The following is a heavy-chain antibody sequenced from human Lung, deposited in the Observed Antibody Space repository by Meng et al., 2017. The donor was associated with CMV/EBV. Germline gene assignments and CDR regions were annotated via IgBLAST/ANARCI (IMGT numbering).Heavy chain of an antibody. D-gene: IGHD2-2*01. V-gene: IGHV3-48*03. Sequence: SLKISCAASGFTFNNYEMNWVRQAPGKGLEWISFITTSANTGHYADAVKGRFTISRDNAKKSLYLQMNSLRAEDTAVYYCARDLGGVVPAATVLDDWGQGXLVTVSS. CDR3: ARDLGGVVPAATVLDD. CDR2: ITTSANTG. CDR1: GFTFNNYE. J-gene: IGHJ4*02.